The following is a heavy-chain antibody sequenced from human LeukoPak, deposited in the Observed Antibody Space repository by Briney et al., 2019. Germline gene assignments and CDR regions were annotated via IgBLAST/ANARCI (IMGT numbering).Heavy chain of an antibody. CDR1: GFTFSSYG. Sequence: PGGSLRLSCAASGFTFSSYGMSWVRQAPGKGLEWVSAISGSGGSTYYADSVKGRFTISRDNSKNTLYLQMNSLRAEDTAVYYCTKGRGGTIDYWGQGTLVTVSS. J-gene: IGHJ4*02. CDR3: TKGRGGTIDY. CDR2: ISGSGGST. V-gene: IGHV3-23*01. D-gene: IGHD1-1*01.